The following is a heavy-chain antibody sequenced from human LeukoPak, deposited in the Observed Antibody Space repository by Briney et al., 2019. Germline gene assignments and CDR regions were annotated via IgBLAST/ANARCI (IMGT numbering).Heavy chain of an antibody. Sequence: SETLSLTCTVSGGSISSYYWSWIRQPPGKGLEWIGYIYYSGSTNYNPSLKSRVTISVDTSKNQFSLKLSSVTAADTAVYYCARGWGIAVAGAFFYWGQGTLVTVSS. CDR3: ARGWGIAVAGAFFY. J-gene: IGHJ4*02. V-gene: IGHV4-59*01. CDR1: GGSISSYY. D-gene: IGHD6-19*01. CDR2: IYYSGST.